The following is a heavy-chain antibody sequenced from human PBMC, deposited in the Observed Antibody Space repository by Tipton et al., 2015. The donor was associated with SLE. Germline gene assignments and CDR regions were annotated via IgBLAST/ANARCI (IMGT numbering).Heavy chain of an antibody. D-gene: IGHD2-2*03. CDR3: ARQSLLASGYFFDL. J-gene: IGHJ4*02. Sequence: GLVKPSETLSLTCSLSGGSLKGTSYYWGWIRQPPGKGLEWIGTMYYSERAYYNPDLKSRATISVNMAKNEFSLRLTSVTAADRAVYFCARQSLLASGYFFDLWGQGSLVTVSS. CDR2: MYYSERA. V-gene: IGHV4-39*01. CDR1: GGSLKGTSYY.